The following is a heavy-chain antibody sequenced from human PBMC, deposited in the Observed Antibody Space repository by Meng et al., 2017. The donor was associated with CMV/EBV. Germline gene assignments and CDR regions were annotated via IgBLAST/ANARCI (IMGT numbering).Heavy chain of an antibody. CDR1: GFTFSSYS. Sequence: GESLKISCAASGFTFSSYSMNWVRQAPGKGLEWVSSISSSSSYIYYADSVKGRFTISRDNAKNSLYLQMNSLRAEDTAVYYCARVRVAAAAYFDYWGQGTLVTVSS. CDR3: ARVRVAAAAYFDY. V-gene: IGHV3-21*01. CDR2: ISSSSSYI. J-gene: IGHJ4*02. D-gene: IGHD6-13*01.